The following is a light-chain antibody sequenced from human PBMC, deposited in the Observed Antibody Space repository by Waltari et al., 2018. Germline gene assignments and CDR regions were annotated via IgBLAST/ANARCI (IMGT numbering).Light chain of an antibody. V-gene: IGLV2-14*03. CDR3: SSYTSSNTPWV. Sequence: QPALSQPAAVSGSPGQSITIFCTGSHSDVGGYNYVSWYQQHPGRAPKLMIYDVSNRPSGVSNPFSGSKSGNTASLTVSGLQAEDEADYYCSSYTSSNTPWVFGGGTKLTVL. CDR1: HSDVGGYNY. CDR2: DVS. J-gene: IGLJ3*02.